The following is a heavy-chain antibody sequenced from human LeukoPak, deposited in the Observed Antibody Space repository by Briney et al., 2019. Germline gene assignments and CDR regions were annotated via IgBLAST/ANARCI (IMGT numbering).Heavy chain of an antibody. J-gene: IGHJ1*01. CDR2: ISWNSGNI. Sequence: PGRSLRLSCAASGFTFDDYAMHWVRQAPGKGLEWVSGISWNSGNIAYAATVKGRFTISRDNAKNSLYLQMNSLKAEDMALYYCTKGGFIGGAGAEYFHHWGQGTLVTVSS. CDR1: GFTFDDYA. CDR3: TKGGFIGGAGAEYFHH. D-gene: IGHD6-13*01. V-gene: IGHV3-9*03.